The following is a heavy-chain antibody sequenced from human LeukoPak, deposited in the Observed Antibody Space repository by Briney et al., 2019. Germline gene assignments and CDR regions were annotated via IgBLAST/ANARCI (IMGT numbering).Heavy chain of an antibody. CDR1: GFTFSSYA. V-gene: IGHV3-23*01. D-gene: IGHD5-12*01. CDR2: ISGSGGST. CDR3: AKSYNGYESKPDY. Sequence: GGSLRLSCAASGFTFSSYAMSWVRQAPGKGLEWVSAISGSGGSTYYADSVKGRFTISRDNPKITLYLQMNSLRAEDTAVYYCAKSYNGYESKPDYWGQGTLVTVSS. J-gene: IGHJ4*02.